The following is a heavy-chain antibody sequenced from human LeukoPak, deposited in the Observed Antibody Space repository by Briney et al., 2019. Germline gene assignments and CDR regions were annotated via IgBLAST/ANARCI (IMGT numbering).Heavy chain of an antibody. V-gene: IGHV3-33*06. Sequence: GRSLRLSCAASGFTFSSYGMHWVRQAPGKGLEWVAVIWYDGSNKYYADSVKGRFTISRDNSKNTLYLQMNSLRAEDTAVYYCAKEGRFLEWFPTSPWGQGTLVTVSS. CDR1: GFTFSSYG. CDR3: AKEGRFLEWFPTSP. CDR2: IWYDGSNK. J-gene: IGHJ5*02. D-gene: IGHD3-3*01.